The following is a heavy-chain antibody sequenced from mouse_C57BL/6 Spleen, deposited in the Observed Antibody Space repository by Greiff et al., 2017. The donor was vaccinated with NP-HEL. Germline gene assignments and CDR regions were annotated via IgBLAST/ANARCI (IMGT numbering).Heavy chain of an antibody. V-gene: IGHV1-15*01. D-gene: IGHD3-3*01. J-gene: IGHJ2*01. CDR2: IDPETGGT. CDR1: GYTFTDYE. CDR3: TRSGDGY. Sequence: QVQGVESGAELVRPGASVTLSCKASGYTFTDYEMHWVKQTPVHGLEWIGAIDPETGGTAYNQKFKGKAILTADKSSSTAYMELRSLTSEDSAVHYCTRSGDGYWGQGTTLTVSS.